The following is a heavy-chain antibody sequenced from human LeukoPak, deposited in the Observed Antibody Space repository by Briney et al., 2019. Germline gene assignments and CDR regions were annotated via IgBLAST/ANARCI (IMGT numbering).Heavy chain of an antibody. Sequence: ASVKVSCKASGYTFTSCGISWVRQAPGQGLEWMGWISAYNGNTNYAQKLQGRVTMTRDMSTSTVYMDLSSLRSEDTAVYYCARGPQVYDIRDSTAAKIDYWGQGTLVTVSS. D-gene: IGHD3-16*01. CDR3: ARGPQVYDIRDSTAAKIDY. CDR2: ISAYNGNT. J-gene: IGHJ4*02. V-gene: IGHV1-18*01. CDR1: GYTFTSCG.